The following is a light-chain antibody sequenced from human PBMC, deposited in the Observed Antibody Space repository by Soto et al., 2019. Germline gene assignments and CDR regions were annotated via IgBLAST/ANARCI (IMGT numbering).Light chain of an antibody. CDR3: SSYASSSTYV. CDR1: SSDLASYNY. J-gene: IGLJ1*01. Sequence: QSALTQPASVSGSPGQSITISCTGTSSDLASYNYVSWYQQQPGKAPKLLIYTVTNRPSGVSNRFSGSRSGNTASLTISGLQAEDEADYYCSSYASSSTYVFGTGTKLTVL. CDR2: TVT. V-gene: IGLV2-14*01.